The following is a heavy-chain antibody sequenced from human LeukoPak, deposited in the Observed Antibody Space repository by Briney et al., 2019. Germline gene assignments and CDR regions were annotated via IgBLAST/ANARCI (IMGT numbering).Heavy chain of an antibody. J-gene: IGHJ5*02. D-gene: IGHD4-17*01. Sequence: GGSLRLSCAVSGFTFSSHAMSWVRQTPGKGLEWVSCIDGSGGGTWYADPVKGRFTISRDNSKNTVYLQMNDLRGEDTAVYYCAKSGSTVTTLNWSNPWGQGTLVTVYS. CDR2: IDGSGGGT. V-gene: IGHV3-23*01. CDR1: GFTFSSHA. CDR3: AKSGSTVTTLNWSNP.